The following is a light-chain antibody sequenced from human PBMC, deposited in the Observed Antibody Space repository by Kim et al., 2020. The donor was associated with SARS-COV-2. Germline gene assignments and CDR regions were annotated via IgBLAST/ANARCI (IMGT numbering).Light chain of an antibody. Sequence: SALSPSVGDRVTISCRASKGISNYLAWYQQKPGKVPKLLIYAASTLQSGVPSRFSGSGSGTDFTLTISSLQPEDVATYYCQRGLTFGGGTKVDIK. CDR2: AAS. CDR3: QRGLT. J-gene: IGKJ4*01. CDR1: KGISNY. V-gene: IGKV1-27*01.